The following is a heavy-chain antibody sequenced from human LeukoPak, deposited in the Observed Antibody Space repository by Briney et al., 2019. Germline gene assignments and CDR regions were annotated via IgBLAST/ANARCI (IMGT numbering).Heavy chain of an antibody. Sequence: ASVKVSCKASGYTFISYDINLVRQATGQGLEWMGWMNPNSGSTGSAQKFQGRVTMTRNTSISTTYMELSSLRSEDTAVYYCARGGSGSSWYDYWGQGTLVTVSS. CDR3: ARGGSGSSWYDY. D-gene: IGHD6-13*01. J-gene: IGHJ4*02. CDR2: MNPNSGST. V-gene: IGHV1-8*01. CDR1: GYTFISYD.